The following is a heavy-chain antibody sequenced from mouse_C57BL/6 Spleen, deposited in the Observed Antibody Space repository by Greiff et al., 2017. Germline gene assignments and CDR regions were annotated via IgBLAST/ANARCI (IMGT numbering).Heavy chain of an antibody. J-gene: IGHJ2*01. CDR2: IYPRSGNT. Sequence: VQRVESGAELARPGASVKLSCKASGYTFTSYGISWVKQRTGQGLEWIGEIYPRSGNTYYNEKFKGKATLTADKSSSTAYMELRSLTSEDSAVYFCARGDPYYYGSSYVQNYWGQGTTLTVSS. D-gene: IGHD1-1*01. CDR3: ARGDPYYYGSSYVQNY. CDR1: GYTFTSYG. V-gene: IGHV1-81*01.